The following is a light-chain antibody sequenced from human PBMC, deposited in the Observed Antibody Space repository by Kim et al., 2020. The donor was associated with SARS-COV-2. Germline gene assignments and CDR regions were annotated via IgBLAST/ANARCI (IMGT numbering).Light chain of an antibody. Sequence: ASVGDRVTITCRASHGIISGLAWYQQKTGNAPKLLIYDASTLESGVPSRFSGSGSGTDFTLTINSLQPEDFATYYCQQFNNYPLTFGGGTKVDIK. CDR3: QQFNNYPLT. J-gene: IGKJ4*01. CDR2: DAS. V-gene: IGKV1D-13*01. CDR1: HGIISG.